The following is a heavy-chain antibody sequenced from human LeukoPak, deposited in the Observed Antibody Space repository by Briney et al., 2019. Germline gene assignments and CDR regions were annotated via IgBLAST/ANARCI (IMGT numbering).Heavy chain of an antibody. CDR3: ARRLLHYDILTGYYEGDAFDI. CDR2: ISSSGSTI. Sequence: GGSLRLSCAASGFTFSSYEMNWVRQAPGKGLEWVSYISSSGSTIYYADSVKGRFTISRDNAKNSLYLQMNSLRAEDTAVYYCARRLLHYDILTGYYEGDAFDIWGQGTMVTVSS. V-gene: IGHV3-48*03. J-gene: IGHJ3*02. CDR1: GFTFSSYE. D-gene: IGHD3-9*01.